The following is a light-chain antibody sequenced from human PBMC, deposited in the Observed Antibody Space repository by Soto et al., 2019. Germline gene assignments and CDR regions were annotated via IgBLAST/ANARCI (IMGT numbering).Light chain of an antibody. CDR1: QSVGSN. V-gene: IGKV3-15*01. CDR2: GAS. J-gene: IGKJ5*01. Sequence: EIVMTQSPATLSVSPGERATLSCRASQSVGSNLAWYQQKPGQAPRLLIYGASTRATGIPASFSGSGSGTDFTLTINSLQSEDFAVYYCQQYNSWPITFGQGTRLEIK. CDR3: QQYNSWPIT.